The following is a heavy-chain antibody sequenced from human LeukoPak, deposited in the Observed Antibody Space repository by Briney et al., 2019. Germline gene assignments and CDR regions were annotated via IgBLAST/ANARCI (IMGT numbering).Heavy chain of an antibody. Sequence: ASVKVSCKASGYTFTDYYMHWVRQAPGQGLEWMGWINGNSGGTNYAQKFQGRVTMTRDTSISTAYMELTRLRSDDTAVYYCARYYIEGRCFDYWGQGTLVTVSS. V-gene: IGHV1-2*02. D-gene: IGHD3-10*01. J-gene: IGHJ4*02. CDR2: INGNSGGT. CDR1: GYTFTDYY. CDR3: ARYYIEGRCFDY.